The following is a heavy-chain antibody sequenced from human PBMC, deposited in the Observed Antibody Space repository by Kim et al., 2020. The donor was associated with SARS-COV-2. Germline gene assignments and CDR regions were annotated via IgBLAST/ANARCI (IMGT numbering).Heavy chain of an antibody. CDR2: IYYSGST. D-gene: IGHD6-6*01. CDR1: GGSISSYY. CDR3: ARSLWEYSSSSFHYYYYMDV. Sequence: SETLSLTCTVSGGSISSYYWSWIRQPPGKGLEWIGYIYYSGSTNYNPSLKSRVTISVDTSKNQFSLKLSSVTAADTAVYYCARSLWEYSSSSFHYYYYMDVWGKGTTVTVSS. J-gene: IGHJ6*03. V-gene: IGHV4-59*01.